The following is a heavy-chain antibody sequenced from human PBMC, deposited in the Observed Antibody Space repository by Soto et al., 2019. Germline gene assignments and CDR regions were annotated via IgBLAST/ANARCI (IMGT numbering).Heavy chain of an antibody. D-gene: IGHD6-13*01. Sequence: VQLVQSGAEVKKPGSSVKVSCMASGGTFSRYALSWIRQAPGQGLEWMGGIIPTFERPNYAQRFQGRLTIIADESTSTAYMELSSLRSDDMAVYYCARGSGWYQYAFDLWGQGTMVTVSS. CDR3: ARGSGWYQYAFDL. J-gene: IGHJ3*01. V-gene: IGHV1-69*12. CDR1: GGTFSRYA. CDR2: IIPTFERP.